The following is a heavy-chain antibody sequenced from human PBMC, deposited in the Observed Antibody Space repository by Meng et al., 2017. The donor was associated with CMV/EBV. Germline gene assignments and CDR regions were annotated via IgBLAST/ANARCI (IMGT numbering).Heavy chain of an antibody. V-gene: IGHV3-21*01. CDR1: GFTFSSHS. Sequence: GESLKISCAASGFTFSSHSMNWVRQAPGKGLEWVSSISSSSSYIYYADSVKGRFTIPRDNAKNSLYLQMNSLRAEDTAVYYCARMEGYCSSTSCNYYYYGMDVWGQGTTVTVSS. J-gene: IGHJ6*02. CDR2: ISSSSSYI. D-gene: IGHD2-2*01. CDR3: ARMEGYCSSTSCNYYYYGMDV.